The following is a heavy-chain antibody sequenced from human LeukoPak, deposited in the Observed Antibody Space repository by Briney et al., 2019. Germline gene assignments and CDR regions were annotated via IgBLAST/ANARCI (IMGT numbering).Heavy chain of an antibody. CDR3: AREGYSYGYTPDYYYYMDV. CDR1: GGTFSSYA. V-gene: IGHV1-69*06. J-gene: IGHJ6*03. CDR2: IIPIFGTA. D-gene: IGHD5-18*01. Sequence: SVKVSCKASGGTFSSYAISWVRQAPGQGLEWMGGIIPIFGTANYAQKFQGRVTITADKSTSTAYMELSSLRSEDTAVYYCAREGYSYGYTPDYYYYMDVWGKGTTVTVSS.